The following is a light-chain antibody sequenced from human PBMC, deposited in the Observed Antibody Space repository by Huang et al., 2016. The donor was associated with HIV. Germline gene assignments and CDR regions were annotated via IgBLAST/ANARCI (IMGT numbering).Light chain of an antibody. CDR2: ATS. Sequence: DIQMTQSPSSLYASVGDRVTVSCRPSQSISAYLNWYQHRTGRAPKILIYATSDLQGGVPSRFSVSRSWTQFTLTISSLQPEDFATYYCQQSYSFPRTFGQGTKLDIK. CDR3: QQSYSFPRT. V-gene: IGKV1-39*01. J-gene: IGKJ2*01. CDR1: QSISAY.